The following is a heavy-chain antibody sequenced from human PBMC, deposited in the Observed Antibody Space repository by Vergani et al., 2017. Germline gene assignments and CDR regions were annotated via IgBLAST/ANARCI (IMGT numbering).Heavy chain of an antibody. Sequence: EVQLVESGGDLVNLGGSLSLSCSSSGFPFSDFSMSWFRQAPGKGLEWVAFIGSSGPYINYPDSVKGRFIISRDNTNNSLFLQLRSLRAEDAAVYYCARDCTSGGCPDNYGMDVWGQGATVTVSS. J-gene: IGHJ6*02. CDR2: IGSSGPYI. D-gene: IGHD2-8*01. CDR3: ARDCTSGGCPDNYGMDV. V-gene: IGHV3-21*06. CDR1: GFPFSDFS.